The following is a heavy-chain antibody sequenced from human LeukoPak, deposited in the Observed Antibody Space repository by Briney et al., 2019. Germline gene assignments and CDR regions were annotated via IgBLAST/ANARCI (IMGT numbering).Heavy chain of an antibody. CDR2: INHSGST. CDR1: GGSFSGYY. Sequence: PSETLSLTCAVYGGSFSGYYWSWIRQPPGKGLEWIGEINHSGSTNYNPSLKSRVTISVDTSKNQFSLKLSSVTAADTAVYYCARGEGFDPWGQGTLVTVSS. J-gene: IGHJ5*02. CDR3: ARGEGFDP. V-gene: IGHV4-34*01.